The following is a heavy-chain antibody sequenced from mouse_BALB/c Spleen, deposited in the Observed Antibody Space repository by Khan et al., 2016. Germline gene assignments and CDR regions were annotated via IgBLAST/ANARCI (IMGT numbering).Heavy chain of an antibody. V-gene: IGHV3-2*02. J-gene: IGHJ2*01. CDR2: ISYSGSP. Sequence: EVQLQESGPGLVKPSQSLSLTCTVTGYSITSDYAWNWIRQFPGNKLEWMGYISYSGSPSYNPSLKSRISITRDTSKNQFFLQLNSVTTEDTATYYCARDYYGSSYFDYWGQGTTLTVSS. CDR1: GYSITSDYA. D-gene: IGHD1-1*01. CDR3: ARDYYGSSYFDY.